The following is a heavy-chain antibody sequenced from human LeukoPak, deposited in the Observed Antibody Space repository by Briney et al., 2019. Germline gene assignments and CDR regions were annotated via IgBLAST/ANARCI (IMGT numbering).Heavy chain of an antibody. J-gene: IGHJ4*02. D-gene: IGHD3-10*01. Sequence: GGSLRLSCAASGFTFSSYGMHWVGQAPGKGLEWVAVIWYDGSNKYYADSVKGRFTISRDNSKNTLYLQMNSLRAEDTAVYYCARHTIYGSGSYLDYWGQGTLVTVSS. CDR3: ARHTIYGSGSYLDY. CDR1: GFTFSSYG. V-gene: IGHV3-33*01. CDR2: IWYDGSNK.